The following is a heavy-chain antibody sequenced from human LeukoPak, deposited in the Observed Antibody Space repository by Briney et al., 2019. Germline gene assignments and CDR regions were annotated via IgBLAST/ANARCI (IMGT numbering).Heavy chain of an antibody. CDR3: AKDLRWDHPGLDP. V-gene: IGHV1-46*01. J-gene: IGHJ5*02. D-gene: IGHD4-23*01. CDR1: GYSFTSYY. CDR2: INPGGGST. Sequence: ASVKVSCKASGYSFTSYYIHWVRQAPGQGLESMGIINPGGGSTSYAQKFQDRVTMTRDTSTSTVYMELNSLRSEDTAVYYCAKDLRWDHPGLDPWGEGTLVIVSS.